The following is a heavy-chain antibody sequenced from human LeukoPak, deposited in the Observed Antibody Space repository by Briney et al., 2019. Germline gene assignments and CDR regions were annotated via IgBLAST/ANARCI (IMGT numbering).Heavy chain of an antibody. V-gene: IGHV3-74*01. Sequence: GGSLRLSCAASGFTFSSHRMHWVRQAPGKGLVWVSRISSDGSSTAYADSVKGRFTISRDNARNTLYLQTNSLRAEDTAVYYCAKNVGSSSRNGLDVWGQGTTVTVSS. CDR2: ISSDGSST. D-gene: IGHD6-13*01. J-gene: IGHJ6*02. CDR3: AKNVGSSSRNGLDV. CDR1: GFTFSSHR.